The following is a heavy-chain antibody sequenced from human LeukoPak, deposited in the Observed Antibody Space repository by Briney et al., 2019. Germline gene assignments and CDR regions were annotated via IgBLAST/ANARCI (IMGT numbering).Heavy chain of an antibody. CDR2: FSGGVSTT. V-gene: IGHV3-23*01. Sequence: GGSLRLSCVASGFTFNSYAMSWVRQAPGKGLEWVSTFSGGVSTTCHAGSVRGRFTIYRDNSKNTVYLQTNSLRAEDTAVYYCAKASRASCGGAFCYHFDSWGPGTLVTVSS. CDR1: GFTFNSYA. D-gene: IGHD2-21*01. J-gene: IGHJ4*02. CDR3: AKASRASCGGAFCYHFDS.